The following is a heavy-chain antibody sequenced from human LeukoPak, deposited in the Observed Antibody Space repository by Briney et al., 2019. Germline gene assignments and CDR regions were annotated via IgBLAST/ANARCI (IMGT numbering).Heavy chain of an antibody. Sequence: SVKVSCKASGGTFSSYAISWVRQAPGQGLEWMGGIIPIFGTANYAQKFQGRVTITTDESTSTTYMELSSLRSEDTAVYYCASGLPSSGWYPLNTFDYWGQGTLVTVSS. V-gene: IGHV1-69*05. CDR2: IIPIFGTA. CDR3: ASGLPSSGWYPLNTFDY. D-gene: IGHD6-19*01. CDR1: GGTFSSYA. J-gene: IGHJ4*02.